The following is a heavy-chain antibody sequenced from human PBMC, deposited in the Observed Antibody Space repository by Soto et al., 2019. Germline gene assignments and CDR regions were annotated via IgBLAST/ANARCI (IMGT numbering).Heavy chain of an antibody. V-gene: IGHV3-13*01. Sequence: GGSLRLSCAASGFTFSSYDMHWVRQATGKGLEWVSAIGTAGDTYYPGSVKGRFTISRENAKNSLYLQMNSLRAEDTAVYYCARFGIAAQGLGFDYWGQGTLVTVSS. CDR2: IGTAGDT. J-gene: IGHJ4*02. CDR1: GFTFSSYD. CDR3: ARFGIAAQGLGFDY. D-gene: IGHD6-6*01.